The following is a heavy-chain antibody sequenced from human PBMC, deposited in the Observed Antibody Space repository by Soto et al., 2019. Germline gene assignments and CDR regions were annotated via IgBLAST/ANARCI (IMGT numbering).Heavy chain of an antibody. D-gene: IGHD3-9*01. V-gene: IGHV1-46*01. J-gene: IGHJ6*02. CDR3: AREGGTYYDILTGYSSYYYYYGMEV. Sequence: ASVKVSFKASGYTFTSYYIQWVRQAPGQGLEWMGIINPSGGSTNYAQKFQGRVTMTRDTSTSTAYMELRSLRSDDTAVYYCAREGGTYYDILTGYSSYYYYYGMEVWGQGTTVTVSS. CDR2: INPSGGST. CDR1: GYTFTSYY.